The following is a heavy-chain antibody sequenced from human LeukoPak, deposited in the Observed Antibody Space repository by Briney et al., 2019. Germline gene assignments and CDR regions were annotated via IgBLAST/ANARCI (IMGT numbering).Heavy chain of an antibody. J-gene: IGHJ5*02. D-gene: IGHD6-19*01. Sequence: PSETLSLTCTVSGGSISSGGYYWSWIRQHPGKGLEWIGYIYYSGSTYYNPSLKSRVTISEDTSKNQFSLKLSSVTAADTAVYYCARGPPGSIAVSWGQGTLVTVSS. CDR3: ARGPPGSIAVS. CDR1: GGSISSGGYY. CDR2: IYYSGST. V-gene: IGHV4-31*03.